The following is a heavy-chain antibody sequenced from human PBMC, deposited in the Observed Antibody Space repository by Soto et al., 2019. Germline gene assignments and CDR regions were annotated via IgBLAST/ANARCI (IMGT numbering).Heavy chain of an antibody. V-gene: IGHV3-48*01. CDR2: ISSSSSTI. CDR3: ARDDDIFPRGSGGAFDI. Sequence: GESLKISCAASGFTFSSYSMNWVRQAPGKGLEWVSYISSSSSTIYYADSVKGRFTISRDNAKNSLYLQMNSLRAEDTAVYYCARDDDIFPRGSGGAFDIWGQGTMVTVSS. CDR1: GFTFSSYS. J-gene: IGHJ3*02. D-gene: IGHD3-9*01.